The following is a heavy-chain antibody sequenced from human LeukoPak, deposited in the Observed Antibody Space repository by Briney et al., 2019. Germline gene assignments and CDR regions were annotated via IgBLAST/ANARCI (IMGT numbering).Heavy chain of an antibody. CDR2: ISYSGST. V-gene: IGHV4-59*08. J-gene: IGHJ5*02. CDR3: ARREWELTWNWFDP. CDR1: GGSISSYY. Sequence: ETLSLTCTVSGGSISSYYWSWIRQPPGKGLEWIGYISYSGSTNYNPSLKSRVTISVDTSKNQFSLKLNSVTAADTAVYCCARREWELTWNWFDPWGQGTLVTVSS. D-gene: IGHD1-26*01.